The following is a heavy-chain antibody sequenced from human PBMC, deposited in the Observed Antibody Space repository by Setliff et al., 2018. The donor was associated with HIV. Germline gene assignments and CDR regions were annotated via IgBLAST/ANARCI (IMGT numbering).Heavy chain of an antibody. J-gene: IGHJ4*02. V-gene: IGHV3-33*05. D-gene: IGHD3-3*01. CDR3: ARDVSWRVRTYIDY. CDR2: IEHDGSKK. Sequence: GGSLRLSCAVSGFTFSTYGMHWVRQAPGKGLEWVTFIEHDGSKKFYADSVKGRFTISRDNAKNTLYLQMNSLRAEDTAVYYCARDVSWRVRTYIDYWGQGALVTVSS. CDR1: GFTFSTYG.